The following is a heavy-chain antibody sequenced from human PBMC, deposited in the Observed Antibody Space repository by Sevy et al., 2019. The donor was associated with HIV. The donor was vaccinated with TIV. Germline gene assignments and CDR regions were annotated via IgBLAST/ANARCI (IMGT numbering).Heavy chain of an antibody. D-gene: IGHD2-8*01. CDR1: GFTFRKYS. CDR2: LSFGCGEI. Sequence: GGSLRLSCAASGFTFRKYSMSWVRQPPGKGLEWVSTLSFGCGEINYADSAKGRFTISRVNSKSSVYLQMNNLRPEDTAVYYCAREGCTKPHDYWGQGTLVTVSS. J-gene: IGHJ4*02. CDR3: AREGCTKPHDY. V-gene: IGHV3-23*01.